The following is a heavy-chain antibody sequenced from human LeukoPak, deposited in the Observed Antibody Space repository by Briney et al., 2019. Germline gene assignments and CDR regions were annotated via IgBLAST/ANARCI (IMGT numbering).Heavy chain of an antibody. CDR1: GGAFSSYA. CDR3: ARPSPYCSSTSCYDGNWFDP. CDR2: IIPIFGTA. Sequence: ASVKVSCKASGGAFSSYAISWVRQAPGQGLEWMGGIIPIFGTANYAQKFQGRVTITADESTSTAYTEPSSLRSEDTAVYYCARPSPYCSSTSCYDGNWFDPWGQGTLVTVSS. J-gene: IGHJ5*02. D-gene: IGHD2-2*01. V-gene: IGHV1-69*13.